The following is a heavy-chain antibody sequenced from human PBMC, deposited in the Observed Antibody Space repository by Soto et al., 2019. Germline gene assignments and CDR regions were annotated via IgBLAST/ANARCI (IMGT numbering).Heavy chain of an antibody. Sequence: EVQLLESGGGLVQPGGSLRLSCAASGLTFSSYAMSWVRQAPGMGLEWVSAISGSGGSTYYADSVKGRFTISRDNSKNTLYLQMNSLRAEDTAVYYCATGRGVNFYYGMDVWGQGTTVTVS. CDR3: ATGRGVNFYYGMDV. CDR1: GLTFSSYA. CDR2: ISGSGGST. J-gene: IGHJ6*02. D-gene: IGHD3-10*01. V-gene: IGHV3-23*01.